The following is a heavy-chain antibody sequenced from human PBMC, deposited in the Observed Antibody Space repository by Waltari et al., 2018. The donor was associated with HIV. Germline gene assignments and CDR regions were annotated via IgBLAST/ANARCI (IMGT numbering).Heavy chain of an antibody. Sequence: QMQLVQSGAEVKKPGASVKVSCKASGYTFTGYYMHWVRQAPGQGLEWMVWINPNSGGTNQAKKFQGRVTMTRDTSISTAYMELNSLRSDDTAVYYCARDPRGSWGAFDIWGQGTMVTVSS. D-gene: IGHD1-26*01. V-gene: IGHV1-2*02. J-gene: IGHJ3*02. CDR2: INPNSGGT. CDR1: GYTFTGYY. CDR3: ARDPRGSWGAFDI.